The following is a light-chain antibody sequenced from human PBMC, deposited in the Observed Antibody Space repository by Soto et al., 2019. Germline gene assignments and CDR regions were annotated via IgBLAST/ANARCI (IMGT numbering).Light chain of an antibody. J-gene: IGKJ5*01. CDR3: QQYGSSLGVT. Sequence: EIVLTQSPGTLSLSPGERATLSCRASQSVSSSYLAWYQQKPGQAPRLLIYGASSRATGIPDRFSGSGSGTDFTLTISRLEPEDCAVYYCQQYGSSLGVTFGQGTRLEIK. V-gene: IGKV3-20*01. CDR2: GAS. CDR1: QSVSSSY.